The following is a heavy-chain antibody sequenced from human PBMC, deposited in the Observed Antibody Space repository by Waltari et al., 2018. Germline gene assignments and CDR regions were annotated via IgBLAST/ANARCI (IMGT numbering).Heavy chain of an antibody. CDR2: INQDGVET. CDR3: ARDRGWNTLDY. Sequence: EVQLVESGGGLVQPGGSLILSCAASGLTFRSNWIAWVRQAPGRGLEWVANINQDGVETYYVDSVRGRFTISRDNARNSLYLQMDSLRDEDTALYYCARDRGWNTLDYWGQGTLVTVSS. V-gene: IGHV3-7*04. J-gene: IGHJ4*02. D-gene: IGHD6-19*01. CDR1: GLTFRSNW.